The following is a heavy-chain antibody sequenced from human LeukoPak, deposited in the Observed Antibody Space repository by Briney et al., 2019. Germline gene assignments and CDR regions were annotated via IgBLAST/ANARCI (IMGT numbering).Heavy chain of an antibody. CDR3: ARVGGNDYYYYMDV. D-gene: IGHD4-23*01. V-gene: IGHV1-69*05. CDR1: GGTFSSYA. CDR2: IIPIFGTA. Sequence: ASVKVSCKASGGTFSSYAISWVRQAPGQGLEWMGGIIPIFGTANYAQKFQGRVTITTDESTSTAYMELSSLRSEDTAVYYCARVGGNDYYYYMDVWGKRTTVTVSS. J-gene: IGHJ6*03.